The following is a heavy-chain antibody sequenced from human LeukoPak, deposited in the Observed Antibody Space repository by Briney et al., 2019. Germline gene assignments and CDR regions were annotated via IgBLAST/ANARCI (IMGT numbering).Heavy chain of an antibody. V-gene: IGHV5-51*01. CDR1: GYSFTSYW. Sequence: GESLKISCKGSGYSFTSYWIGWVRQMPGKGLEWMGIVYPGDSDTRYSPSFQGQVTISADKSISTAYLQWSSLKASDTAMYYCARHQSSAVLVPAAIRAYYYGMDVWGQGTTVTVSS. J-gene: IGHJ6*02. D-gene: IGHD2-2*01. CDR3: ARHQSSAVLVPAAIRAYYYGMDV. CDR2: VYPGDSDT.